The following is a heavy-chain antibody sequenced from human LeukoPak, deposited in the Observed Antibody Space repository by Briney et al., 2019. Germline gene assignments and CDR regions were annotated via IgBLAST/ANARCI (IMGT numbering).Heavy chain of an antibody. CDR2: ISYDGSNE. CDR1: GFTFSGYA. Sequence: PGGSLRLSCTASGFTFSGYAMHWVRQAPGKGLEWVAVISYDGSNEYYADSVKGRFTISRDNSKNTLYLQMNSLSVEDTAVYYCARVVYYASGPFSYFDYWGQGTLVTVSS. V-gene: IGHV3-30-3*01. J-gene: IGHJ4*02. D-gene: IGHD3-10*01. CDR3: ARVVYYASGPFSYFDY.